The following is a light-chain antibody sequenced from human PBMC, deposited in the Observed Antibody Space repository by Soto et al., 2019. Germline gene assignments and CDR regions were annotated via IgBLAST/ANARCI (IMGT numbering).Light chain of an antibody. J-gene: IGKJ1*01. CDR3: QQYGSSPQT. V-gene: IGKV3-20*01. CDR1: QSVSSSY. Sequence: EIVLTQSPGTLSLSPGERATLSCRATQSVSSSYLALYQQKPGQAPRLLIYGASSRATAIPDSFSGSGSGTDFTLTISRLEPEDFAVYYCQQYGSSPQTFGQGTKVEIK. CDR2: GAS.